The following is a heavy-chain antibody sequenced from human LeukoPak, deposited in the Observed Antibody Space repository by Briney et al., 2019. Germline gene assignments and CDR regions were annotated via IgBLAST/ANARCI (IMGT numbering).Heavy chain of an antibody. D-gene: IGHD3-3*01. J-gene: IGHJ4*02. V-gene: IGHV3-30*03. Sequence: GGSLRLSCAASGFTFSSYGVHWVRQAPGKGLEWVAVISYDGSNKYYADSVKGRFTISRDNSKNTLYLQMNSLRAEDTAVYYCARVWANDFWSDYYFDYWGQGTLVTVSS. CDR3: ARVWANDFWSDYYFDY. CDR2: ISYDGSNK. CDR1: GFTFSSYG.